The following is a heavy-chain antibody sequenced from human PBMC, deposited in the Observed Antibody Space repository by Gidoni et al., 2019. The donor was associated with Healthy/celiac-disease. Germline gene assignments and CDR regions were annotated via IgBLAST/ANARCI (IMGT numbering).Heavy chain of an antibody. Sequence: EVQLVASGGGLVKPGGSLRLSCAASGFTFSSYSMNWVRQAPGKGLEWVSSISSSSSYIYYADSVKGRFTISRDNAKNSLYLQMNSLRAEDTAVYYCARYSWKYYGMDVWGQGTTVTVSS. CDR2: ISSSSSYI. V-gene: IGHV3-21*01. D-gene: IGHD1-1*01. CDR1: GFTFSSYS. J-gene: IGHJ6*02. CDR3: ARYSWKYYGMDV.